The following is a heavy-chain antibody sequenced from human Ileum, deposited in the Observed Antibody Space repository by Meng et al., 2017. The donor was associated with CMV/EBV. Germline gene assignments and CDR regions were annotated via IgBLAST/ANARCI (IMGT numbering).Heavy chain of an antibody. CDR2: ITSYDTTT. V-gene: IGHV3-74*01. Sequence: EVQLVESGGGLVQPGGSLRLSCAASGFTFSSYWMHWVRQAPGKGLVWVSRITSYDTTTAYADSVKGRFTISRDNSKNTLYLQMNSLRDEDTAVYYCVILPPGYWGQGTLVTVSS. J-gene: IGHJ4*02. CDR3: VILPPGY. D-gene: IGHD2-21*02. CDR1: GFTFSSYW.